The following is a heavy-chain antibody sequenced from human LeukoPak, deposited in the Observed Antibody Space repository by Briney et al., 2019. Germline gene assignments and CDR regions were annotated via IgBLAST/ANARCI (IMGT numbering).Heavy chain of an antibody. D-gene: IGHD2-2*02. CDR3: ARGYCSSTSCYKGSDWFDP. V-gene: IGHV1-46*01. CDR1: GYTFTSYY. J-gene: IGHJ5*02. CDR2: INPSGGST. Sequence: ASVKVSCKASGYTFTSYYMHWVRQAPGQGLEWMGIINPSGGSTSYAQKFQGRVTMTRDMFTSTVYMELSSLRSEDTAVYYCARGYCSSTSCYKGSDWFDPWGQGTLVTVSS.